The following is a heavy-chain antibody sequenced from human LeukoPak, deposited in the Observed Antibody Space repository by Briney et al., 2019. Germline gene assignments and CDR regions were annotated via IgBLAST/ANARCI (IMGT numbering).Heavy chain of an antibody. CDR1: GFTFSSYW. Sequence: GSLRLSCAASGFTFSSYWMSWIRQPPGKGLEWIGEINHSGSTNYNPSLKSRVTISVDTSKNQFSLKLSSVTAADTAVYYCAREEDSSGSFDYWGQGTLVTVSS. CDR2: INHSGST. V-gene: IGHV4-34*01. CDR3: AREEDSSGSFDY. J-gene: IGHJ4*02. D-gene: IGHD3-22*01.